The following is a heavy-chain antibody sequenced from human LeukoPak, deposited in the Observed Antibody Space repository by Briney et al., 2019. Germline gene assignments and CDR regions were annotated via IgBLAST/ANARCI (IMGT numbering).Heavy chain of an antibody. V-gene: IGHV3-23*01. D-gene: IGHD6-19*01. CDR1: GFTFSSYA. CDR2: ISGSGGST. J-gene: IGHJ4*02. Sequence: HPGGSLRLSCAASGFTFSSYAMSWVRQAPGKGLEWVSAISGSGGSTYYADSVKGRFTISRDNSKNTLYLQMNSLRAEDTAVYYCAKDLEWYSSGWSYNDYWGQGTLVTVSS. CDR3: AKDLEWYSSGWSYNDY.